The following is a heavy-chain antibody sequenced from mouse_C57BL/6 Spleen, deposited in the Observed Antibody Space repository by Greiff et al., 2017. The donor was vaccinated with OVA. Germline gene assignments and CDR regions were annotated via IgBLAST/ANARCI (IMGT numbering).Heavy chain of an antibody. V-gene: IGHV1-55*01. CDR3: ARIYYSNPLFDY. D-gene: IGHD2-5*01. CDR2: IYPGSGST. CDR1: GYTFTSYW. J-gene: IGHJ2*01. Sequence: VKLVESGAELVKPGASVKMSCKASGYTFTSYWITWVKQRPGQGLEWIGDIYPGSGSTNYNEKFKSKATLTVDTSSSTAYMQLSSLTSEDSAVYYCARIYYSNPLFDYWGQGTTLTVSS.